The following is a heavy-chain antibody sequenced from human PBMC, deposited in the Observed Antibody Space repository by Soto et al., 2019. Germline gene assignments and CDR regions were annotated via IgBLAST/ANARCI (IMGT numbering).Heavy chain of an antibody. V-gene: IGHV3-30*18. J-gene: IGHJ5*02. D-gene: IGHD3-22*01. Sequence: QVQLVESGGGVVQPGRSLRLSCAASGFTFSSYGMHWVRQAPGKGLEWVAVISYDGSNKYYADSVKGRFTISRDNSKNTLYLQMNSLRAEDTAVYYCAKDASGYLNWFDPWGQGTLVTVSS. CDR2: ISYDGSNK. CDR1: GFTFSSYG. CDR3: AKDASGYLNWFDP.